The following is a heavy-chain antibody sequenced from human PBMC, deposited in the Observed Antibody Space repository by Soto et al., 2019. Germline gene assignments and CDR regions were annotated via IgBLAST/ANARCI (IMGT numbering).Heavy chain of an antibody. Sequence: GGSLRLSCAASGFTFGSYWISWVRQAPGKGLEWVANIKQDGSEKYYVDSVKGRFTISRDNAKKSLYLQMNSLRVEDTAVYYCATSRTFDHWGQGTLVTVYS. V-gene: IGHV3-7*01. CDR3: ATSRTFDH. CDR2: IKQDGSEK. CDR1: GFTFGSYW. J-gene: IGHJ4*02. D-gene: IGHD6-13*01.